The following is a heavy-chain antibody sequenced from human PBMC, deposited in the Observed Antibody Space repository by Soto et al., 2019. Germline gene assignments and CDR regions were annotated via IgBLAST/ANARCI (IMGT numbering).Heavy chain of an antibody. D-gene: IGHD6-13*01. CDR2: ISSSSSYI. CDR3: ARALLAAASSAFDI. Sequence: PGGSLRLSCAASGFTFSSYSMNWVRQAPGKGLEWVSSISSSSSYIYYADSVKGRFTISRDNAKNSLYLQMNSLRAEDTAVYYCARALLAAASSAFDIWGQGTMVTVS. J-gene: IGHJ3*02. CDR1: GFTFSSYS. V-gene: IGHV3-21*01.